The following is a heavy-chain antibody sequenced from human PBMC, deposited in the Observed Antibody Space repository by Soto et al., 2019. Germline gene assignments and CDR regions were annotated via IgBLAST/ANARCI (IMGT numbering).Heavy chain of an antibody. CDR2: IITISNTA. V-gene: IGHV1-69*01. J-gene: IGHJ3*02. CDR3: TREQLNRWSGYQAPFDI. CDR1: GVTFSDNV. D-gene: IGHD3-3*01. Sequence: QEQLEQSGTEVKKPGSSVKLSCKASGVTFSDNVITWVRQAPGQGLEWIGGIITISNTANYAPKFQGRVTITADGPRNTAYLGLSSLRSEDTAVYFCTREQLNRWSGYQAPFDIWGQGTMVSVSS.